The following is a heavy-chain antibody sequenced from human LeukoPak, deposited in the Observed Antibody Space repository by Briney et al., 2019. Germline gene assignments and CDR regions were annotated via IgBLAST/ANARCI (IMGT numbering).Heavy chain of an antibody. V-gene: IGHV4-39*02. Sequence: PSETLSLTCTVSGGSISSSSYYWGWIRQPPGKGLEWIGSIYYSGGTYYNPSLKSRVTISVDTSKNQFSLKLSSVTAADTAVYYCARDWDYYDSSGDAWGQGTLVTVSS. CDR3: ARDWDYYDSSGDA. J-gene: IGHJ1*01. D-gene: IGHD3-22*01. CDR1: GGSISSSSYY. CDR2: IYYSGGT.